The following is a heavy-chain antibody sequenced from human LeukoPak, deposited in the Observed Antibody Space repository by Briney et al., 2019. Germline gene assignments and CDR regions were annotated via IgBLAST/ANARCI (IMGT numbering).Heavy chain of an antibody. CDR1: GGSVSSSSYY. Sequence: SETLSLTCTVSGGSVSSSSYYWGWIRQPPGKGLEWIGSIYFRGNTYYNPSLKSRVTISVDTSKNQFSLKLSSVTAADTAMYYCARSPQWLLSSSNWFDPWGQGTLVSVSS. CDR2: IYFRGNT. V-gene: IGHV4-39*01. J-gene: IGHJ5*02. D-gene: IGHD3-3*01. CDR3: ARSPQWLLSSSNWFDP.